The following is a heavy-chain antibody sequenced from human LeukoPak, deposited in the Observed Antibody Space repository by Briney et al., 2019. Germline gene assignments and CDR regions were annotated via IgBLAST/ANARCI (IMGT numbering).Heavy chain of an antibody. CDR3: ARRQGCSNTACPPDY. D-gene: IGHD2-2*01. V-gene: IGHV5-51*01. Sequence: GESLKISCKGSGFSFNTYWIGWVRQMPGKGLEWMGIIYAGGSDTRYSPSFQGQVTISVDKSISTAYLQWSSLKASDTAMYYCARRQGCSNTACPPDYWGQGTLVTVSS. J-gene: IGHJ4*02. CDR1: GFSFNTYW. CDR2: IYAGGSDT.